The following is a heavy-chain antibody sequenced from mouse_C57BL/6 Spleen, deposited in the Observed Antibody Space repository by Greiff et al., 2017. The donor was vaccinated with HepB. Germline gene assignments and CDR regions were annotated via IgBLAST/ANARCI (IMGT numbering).Heavy chain of an antibody. CDR1: GFTFSDYY. V-gene: IGHV5-12*01. D-gene: IGHD2-1*01. CDR3: ARPALPYGNYSAWFAY. CDR2: ISNGGGST. Sequence: EVQRVESGGGLVQPGGSLKLSCAASGFTFSDYYMYWVRQTPEKRLEWVAYISNGGGSTYYPDTVKGRFTISRDNAKNTLYLQMIRLKSEDTAMYYCARPALPYGNYSAWFAYWGQGTLVTVSA. J-gene: IGHJ3*01.